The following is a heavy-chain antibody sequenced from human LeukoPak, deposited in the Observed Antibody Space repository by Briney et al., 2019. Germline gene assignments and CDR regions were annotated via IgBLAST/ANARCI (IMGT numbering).Heavy chain of an antibody. J-gene: IGHJ6*02. Sequence: PGGSLRLSCATSAFIFNNAWMSWVRQAPGKGLEWVGRIKSKTDGGTTDYAAPVKGRFTISRDDSKNTLYLQMNSLKTEDTAVYYCVVDYYYYYGMDVWGQGTTVTVSS. CDR1: AFIFNNAW. CDR2: IKSKTDGGTT. V-gene: IGHV3-15*01. D-gene: IGHD2-15*01. CDR3: VVDYYYYYGMDV.